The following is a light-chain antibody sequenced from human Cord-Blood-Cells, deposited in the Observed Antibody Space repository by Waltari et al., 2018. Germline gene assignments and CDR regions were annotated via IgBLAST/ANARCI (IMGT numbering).Light chain of an antibody. Sequence: QSALTQPASVSGSPGQPITISCTGTSSDVGSYNLVSWYQQHPGKAPKLMIYEVSKRPSGVSNRVSGSKSGNTASLTISGLQAEDEADYYCCSYAGSSTYVSGTGTKVTVL. V-gene: IGLV2-23*02. J-gene: IGLJ1*01. CDR1: SSDVGSYNL. CDR3: CSYAGSSTYV. CDR2: EVS.